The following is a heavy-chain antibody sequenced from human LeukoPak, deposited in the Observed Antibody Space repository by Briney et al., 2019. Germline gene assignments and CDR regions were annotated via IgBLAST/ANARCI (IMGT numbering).Heavy chain of an antibody. CDR3: ATSPGMEVDY. CDR2: ISGSGYST. V-gene: IGHV3-23*01. Sequence: GGSLRLSCAASGFTFSSYAMSWVRQAPGKGLEWVSVISGSGYSTYYADSVKGRFTISRDNAKNSLYLQMNSLRAEDTAVYYCATSPGMEVDYWGQGTLVTVSS. CDR1: GFTFSSYA. J-gene: IGHJ4*02. D-gene: IGHD6-13*01.